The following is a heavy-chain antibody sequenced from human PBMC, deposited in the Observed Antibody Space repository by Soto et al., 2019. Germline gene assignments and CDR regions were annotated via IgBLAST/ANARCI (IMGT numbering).Heavy chain of an antibody. CDR3: AKREGRNFDY. CDR2: ISSST. D-gene: IGHD3-10*01. CDR1: GFTFSSYA. Sequence: GGSLRLSCAASGFTFSSYAMTWVHQAPGKGLEWVSTISSSTYYADSVKGRFTISRDNSKNTLYLQMNSLRAEDTAVYYCAKREGRNFDYWGQGTLVTAPQ. J-gene: IGHJ4*02. V-gene: IGHV3-23*01.